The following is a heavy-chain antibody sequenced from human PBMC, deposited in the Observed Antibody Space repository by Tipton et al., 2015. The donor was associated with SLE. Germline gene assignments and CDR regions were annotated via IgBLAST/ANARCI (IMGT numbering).Heavy chain of an antibody. J-gene: IGHJ5*02. CDR3: ARGDKQWLVQGNWFDP. D-gene: IGHD6-19*01. CDR2: IYYSGST. V-gene: IGHV4-61*01. CDR1: GGSISSSSHY. Sequence: TLSLTCTVSGGSISSSSHYWSWIRQPPGKGLEWIGYIYYSGSTNYNPSLKSRVTISVDTSKNQFSLKLSSVTAADTAVYYCARGDKQWLVQGNWFDPWGQGTLVTVSS.